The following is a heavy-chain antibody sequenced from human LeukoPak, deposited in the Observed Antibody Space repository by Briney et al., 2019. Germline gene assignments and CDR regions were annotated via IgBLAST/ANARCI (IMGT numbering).Heavy chain of an antibody. Sequence: SGPTLVNPTPPLTLTCTLTGFSLSTSGMRVSWIRQPPGKALEWLALIDWDDDKFYTTSLKTRLTISNDTSKNQVVLTMTNMDPVDTATYYCARIGGSETRWGQGTLVTVSS. V-gene: IGHV2-70*04. CDR3: ARIGGSETR. J-gene: IGHJ4*02. CDR2: IDWDDDK. D-gene: IGHD3-16*01. CDR1: GFSLSTSGMR.